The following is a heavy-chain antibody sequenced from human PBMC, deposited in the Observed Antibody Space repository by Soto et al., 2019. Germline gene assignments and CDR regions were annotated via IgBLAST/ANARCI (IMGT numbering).Heavy chain of an antibody. V-gene: IGHV4-59*02. J-gene: IGHJ5*02. Sequence: SETLSLTCTVSGGSVSSYYWSWIRQPPGKGLEWIGYIYYSGSTNYNPSLKSRVTISVDTSKNQFSLKLSSVTAADTAVYYCARDRLEQQLDAWGQGTLVTVSS. D-gene: IGHD6-13*01. CDR2: IYYSGST. CDR1: GGSVSSYY. CDR3: ARDRLEQQLDA.